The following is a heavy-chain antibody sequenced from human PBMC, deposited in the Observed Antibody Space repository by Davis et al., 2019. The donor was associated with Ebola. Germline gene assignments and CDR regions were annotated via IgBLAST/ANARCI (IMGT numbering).Heavy chain of an antibody. Sequence: ASVKVSCKASGGTFSSYAISWVRQAPGQGLEWMGWISAYNGNTNYAQKLQGRVTMTTDTSTSTAYMELRSLRSDDTAVYYCARDIGPEQLDVRTLNQNRGYYGVDVWGQGTTVTVSS. V-gene: IGHV1-18*01. D-gene: IGHD6-6*01. CDR2: ISAYNGNT. CDR3: ARDIGPEQLDVRTLNQNRGYYGVDV. J-gene: IGHJ6*02. CDR1: GGTFSSYA.